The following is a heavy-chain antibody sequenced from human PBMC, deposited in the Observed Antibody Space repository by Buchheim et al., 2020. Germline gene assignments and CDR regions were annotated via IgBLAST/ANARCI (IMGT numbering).Heavy chain of an antibody. Sequence: EVQLVESGGGLVQPGGSLRLSCAASGFTFSSYGMNWVRQAPGKGLEWVGRIRKKGNSYSTEYAASVKGRFTISRDDSKNSLFLQMNSLKTEDTAVYYCVPVIDYNYVYWGQGTL. J-gene: IGHJ4*02. V-gene: IGHV3-72*01. D-gene: IGHD3-10*01. CDR1: GFTFSSYG. CDR2: IRKKGNSYST. CDR3: VPVIDYNYVY.